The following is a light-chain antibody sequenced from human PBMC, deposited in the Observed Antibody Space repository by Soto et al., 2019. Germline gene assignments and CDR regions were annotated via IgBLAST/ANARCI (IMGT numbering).Light chain of an antibody. V-gene: IGKV1-9*01. CDR1: QGISGN. J-gene: IGKJ3*01. Sequence: DIQLTQSPSFLSASVGDRVTVTCRASQGISGNLAWYQQKPGKAPKLLIYTTSTLQSGVPSRFSGSGSGTEFTLTVNGLQPEDFGTYYCQQLKSYPLTFGPGTRVDIK. CDR3: QQLKSYPLT. CDR2: TTS.